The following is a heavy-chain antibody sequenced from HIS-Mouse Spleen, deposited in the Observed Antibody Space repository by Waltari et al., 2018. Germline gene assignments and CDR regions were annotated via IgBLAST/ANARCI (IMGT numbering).Heavy chain of an antibody. D-gene: IGHD6-13*01. J-gene: IGHJ2*01. CDR2: INHRGST. V-gene: IGHV4-34*01. CDR3: ARSWGQWYFDL. Sequence: QVQLQQWGAGLLKPSETLSLTCAVYGGSFSGYYWGWIRQPPGKGLEEIGEINHRGSTNDNPSHTSRVTISVDTSKNQFSLKLSSLTAADTAVYYCARSWGQWYFDLWGRGTLVTVSS. CDR1: GGSFSGYY.